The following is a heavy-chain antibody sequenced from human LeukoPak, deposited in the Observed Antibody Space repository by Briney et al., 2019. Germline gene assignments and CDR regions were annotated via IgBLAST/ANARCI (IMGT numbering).Heavy chain of an antibody. CDR2: IQNDGSNK. D-gene: IGHD2-21*02. V-gene: IGHV3-30*02. CDR3: AKDRIVLVTATFDY. CDR1: GFTFSLDG. J-gene: IGHJ4*02. Sequence: GGSLRLSCAASGFTFSLDGIHWVRQAPGKGLEWVAFIQNDGSNKYYADSVKGRFTISRDNSKNTLYLQMNSLRPDDTAMYYCAKDRIVLVTATFDYWGQGTLVTVSS.